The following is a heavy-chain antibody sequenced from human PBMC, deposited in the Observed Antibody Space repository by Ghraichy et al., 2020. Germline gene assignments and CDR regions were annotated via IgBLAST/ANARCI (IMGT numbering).Heavy chain of an antibody. CDR1: GGAFNA. CDR3: ARWEHDTSGYQSWFDP. CDR2: IIPMFDSV. J-gene: IGHJ5*02. D-gene: IGHD3-22*01. Sequence: SVKVSCKASGGAFNAFSWVRQAPGQGLEWMGGIIPMFDSVNYAQKFRGRLSITADESTATAYMELSGLRIDDTAVYYCARWEHDTSGYQSWFDPWGQGTLVTVSS. V-gene: IGHV1-69*13.